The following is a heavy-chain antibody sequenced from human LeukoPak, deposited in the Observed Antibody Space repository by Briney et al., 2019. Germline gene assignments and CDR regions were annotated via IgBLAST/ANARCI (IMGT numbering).Heavy chain of an antibody. V-gene: IGHV3-48*01. D-gene: IGHD3-10*01. J-gene: IGHJ4*02. Sequence: GGSLRLSCAASGFTFSSYSMNWVRQAPGKGLEWVSYISSSSSTIYYADSVKGRFTISGDNAKDSLYLQMNSLRAEDTAVYYCARNKAGIDYWGQGTLVTVSS. CDR1: GFTFSSYS. CDR3: ARNKAGIDY. CDR2: ISSSSSTI.